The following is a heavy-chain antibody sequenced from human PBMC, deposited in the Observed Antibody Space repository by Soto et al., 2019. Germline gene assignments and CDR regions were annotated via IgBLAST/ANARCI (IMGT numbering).Heavy chain of an antibody. CDR2: IYYSGST. CDR3: ARRYGSCFDY. D-gene: IGHD5-18*01. CDR1: GGSISSYY. Sequence: QVQLQESGPGLVKPSETLSLTCTVSGGSISSYYWSWIRQPPGKGLEWIGYIYYSGSTNYNPSLKSRVTISVDPSNNQFSLKLSSVTAADTAVYSCARRYGSCFDYWGQGTLVTVSS. V-gene: IGHV4-59*08. J-gene: IGHJ4*02.